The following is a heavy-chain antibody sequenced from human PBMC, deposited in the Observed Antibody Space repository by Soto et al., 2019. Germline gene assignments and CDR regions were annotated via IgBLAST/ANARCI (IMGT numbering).Heavy chain of an antibody. CDR3: ARDRYYYDRSGHHPI. CDR2: IYYSGST. V-gene: IGHV4-31*03. D-gene: IGHD3-22*01. Sequence: SETLSLTCTVSGGSVSSGGYYWSWIRQHPGKGLEWIGCIYYSGSTYYNPSLKSRVTISVDTSKNQFSLKLSSVTAADTAVYYCARDRYYYDRSGHHPIWGQGTLVTVSS. CDR1: GGSVSSGGYY. J-gene: IGHJ4*02.